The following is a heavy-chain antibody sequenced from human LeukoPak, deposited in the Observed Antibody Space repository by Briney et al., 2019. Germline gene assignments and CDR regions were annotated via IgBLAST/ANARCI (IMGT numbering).Heavy chain of an antibody. D-gene: IGHD2-2*01. Sequence: ASVKVPCKASGGTFSSYTINWVRKAPGQGLEWMGRIIPIFCIANYAQKFQGRVTITADKSTSTAYMELSSLRSEDKAVYYCARGVYCSSTSCYGSLFDYWGQGTLVTVSS. CDR3: ARGVYCSSTSCYGSLFDY. CDR1: GGTFSSYT. V-gene: IGHV1-69*02. J-gene: IGHJ4*02. CDR2: IIPIFCIA.